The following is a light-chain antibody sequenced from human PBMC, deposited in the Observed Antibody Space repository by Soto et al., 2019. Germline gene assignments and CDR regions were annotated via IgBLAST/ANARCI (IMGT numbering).Light chain of an antibody. CDR1: SSDVGGYNY. J-gene: IGLJ2*01. CDR2: EVS. V-gene: IGLV2-14*01. Sequence: QPASVSGSPGQSITISCTGTSSDVGGYNYVSWYQQHPGKAPKLMIYEVSNRPSGVSNRFSGSKSGNTASLTISGLQAEDEADYYCSSYTSGSTLHVVFGGGTQLTVL. CDR3: SSYTSGSTLHVV.